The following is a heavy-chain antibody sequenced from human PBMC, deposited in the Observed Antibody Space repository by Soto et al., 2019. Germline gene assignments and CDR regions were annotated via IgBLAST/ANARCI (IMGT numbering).Heavy chain of an antibody. Sequence: SETLSLTCAVSGGSISSGGYSWSWIRQPPGKGLEWIGYIYHSGSTYYNPSLKSRVTISVDRSKNQFSLKLSSVTAADTAVYYCARGNSSGYYFDYYGMDVWGQGTTVTVSS. D-gene: IGHD3-22*01. CDR3: ARGNSSGYYFDYYGMDV. V-gene: IGHV4-30-2*01. J-gene: IGHJ6*02. CDR1: GGSISSGGYS. CDR2: IYHSGST.